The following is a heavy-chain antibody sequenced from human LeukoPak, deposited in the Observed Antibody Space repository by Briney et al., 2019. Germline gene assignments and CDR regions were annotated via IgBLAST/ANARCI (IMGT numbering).Heavy chain of an antibody. J-gene: IGHJ4*02. V-gene: IGHV4-59*08. D-gene: IGHD3-16*01. CDR2: IYYSGIT. CDR3: ARRVTGRGTYYFDY. Sequence: SETLSLTCTVSGGSISTYYWTWIRQRPGKGLECIGFIYYSGITNYNPALKSRVTISLDTSKNQFSLKLNSVTAADTAVYYCARRVTGRGTYYFDYWGQGTLVTASS. CDR1: GGSISTYY.